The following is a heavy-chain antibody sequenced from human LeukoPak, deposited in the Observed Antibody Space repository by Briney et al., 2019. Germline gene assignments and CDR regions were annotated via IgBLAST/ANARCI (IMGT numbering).Heavy chain of an antibody. Sequence: AAVTVTCKSSGYTFTSYDINWVRQATAQGLEWMGWMNPNSGSTGYAQKFQGRVTITMNTSISTAYMELSSLKSEDTAVYYCARGRGGYYYYMDVWGKGTTVSVSS. CDR2: MNPNSGST. J-gene: IGHJ6*03. CDR3: ARGRGGYYYYMDV. CDR1: GYTFTSYD. D-gene: IGHD2-15*01. V-gene: IGHV1-8*03.